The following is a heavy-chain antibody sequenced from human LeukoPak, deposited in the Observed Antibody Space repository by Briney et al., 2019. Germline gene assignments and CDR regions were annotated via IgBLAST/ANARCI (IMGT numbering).Heavy chain of an antibody. J-gene: IGHJ5*02. CDR1: GDSVSSGSNY. Sequence: SETLSLTCTVSGDSVSSGSNYWSWIRQPAGKGLEWIGRIYNSWTTNYNPSLKSRVTISVDTSKNQFSLKLSSVTAADTAVYYCATTAAAGTRLAWFDPWGQGTLVTVSS. D-gene: IGHD6-13*01. CDR3: ATTAAAGTRLAWFDP. CDR2: IYNSWTT. V-gene: IGHV4-61*02.